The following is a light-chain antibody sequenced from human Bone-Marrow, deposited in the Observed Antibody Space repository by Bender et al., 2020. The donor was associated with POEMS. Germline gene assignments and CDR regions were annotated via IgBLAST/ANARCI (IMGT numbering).Light chain of an antibody. CDR2: TNN. CDR1: GSNIGGYP. CDR3: YSYAGSNKV. J-gene: IGLJ2*01. V-gene: IGLV1-44*01. Sequence: QSVLTQPPSASGTPGQRVTISCSGSGSNIGGYPVNWYQQLPGTAPRLLIYTNNERPSGVPDRFSGSKSGNTASLTISGLQADDEADYYCYSYAGSNKVFGGGTKLTVL.